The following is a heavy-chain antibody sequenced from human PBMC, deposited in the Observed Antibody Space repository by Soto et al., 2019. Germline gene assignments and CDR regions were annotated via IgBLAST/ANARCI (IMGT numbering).Heavy chain of an antibody. Sequence: GGSLRLSCAASGFTFSSYEMNWIRQAPGKGLEWVSYISSSGSTIYYADSVKGRFTISRDNAKNSLYLQMNSLRAEDTAVYYCAGNYYDSSGYYWNYYYYGMDVWGQGTTVTVSS. V-gene: IGHV3-48*03. D-gene: IGHD3-22*01. J-gene: IGHJ6*02. CDR3: AGNYYDSSGYYWNYYYYGMDV. CDR1: GFTFSSYE. CDR2: ISSSGSTI.